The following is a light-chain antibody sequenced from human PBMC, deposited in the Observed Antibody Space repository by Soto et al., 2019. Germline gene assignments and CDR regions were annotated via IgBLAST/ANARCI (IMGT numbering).Light chain of an antibody. CDR2: GAS. CDR3: QQRSNWPSLT. J-gene: IGKJ4*01. Sequence: EIVVTQSPATLSLSPGERATLSCRASQSVNTNFAWYQQKPGQAPRLLIYGASNRATGIPARFSGSGSETDFTLTISSLEPEDSAVYYCQQRSNWPSLTFGGGTKVDTK. CDR1: QSVNTN. V-gene: IGKV3-11*01.